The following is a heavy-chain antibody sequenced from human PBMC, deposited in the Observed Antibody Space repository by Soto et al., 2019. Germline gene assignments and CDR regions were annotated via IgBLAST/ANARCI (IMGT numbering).Heavy chain of an antibody. CDR2: VSNGGSYT. CDR3: SRDWAHMDV. Sequence: EVQLVESGGGLVKPGGSLRLACAGSGFSFRSYSFNWVRQAPGKGLEWVSSVSNGGSYTYYADSVKGRFTISRDNAENSAFLQMNSLRAADTAVYYCSRDWAHMDVWGKGTTVTVS. J-gene: IGHJ6*03. V-gene: IGHV3-21*01. D-gene: IGHD7-27*01. CDR1: GFSFRSYS.